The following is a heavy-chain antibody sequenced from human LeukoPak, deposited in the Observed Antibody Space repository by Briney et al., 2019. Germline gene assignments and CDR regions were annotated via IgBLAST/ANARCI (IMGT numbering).Heavy chain of an antibody. CDR2: IYSGGST. CDR1: GFTFSSYS. V-gene: IGHV3-66*01. Sequence: GGSLRLSCAASGFTFSSYSMNWVRQAPGKGLEWVSVIYSGGSTYYADSVKGRFTISRDNSKNTLYLQMNSLRAEDTAVYYCATNYYDSSGYYYWGQGTLVTVSS. CDR3: ATNYYDSSGYYY. D-gene: IGHD3-22*01. J-gene: IGHJ4*02.